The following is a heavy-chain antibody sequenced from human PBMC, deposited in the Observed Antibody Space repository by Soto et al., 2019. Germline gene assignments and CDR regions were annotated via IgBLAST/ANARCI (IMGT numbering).Heavy chain of an antibody. CDR3: ARDRSLAATSSGNWRNDLFAI. V-gene: IGHV3-33*01. J-gene: IGHJ3*02. CDR2: IWYDGSNK. D-gene: IGHD2-15*01. CDR1: GVTFGSYG. Sequence: GGSLRLSCAASGVTFGSYGMHWVGQAPGKGLEWVAVIWYDGSNKYYADSVKGRFTISRDNSKNTLYLQMNSLRAEDTAVYYCARDRSLAATSSGNWRNDLFAIRGQGTIVPVAS.